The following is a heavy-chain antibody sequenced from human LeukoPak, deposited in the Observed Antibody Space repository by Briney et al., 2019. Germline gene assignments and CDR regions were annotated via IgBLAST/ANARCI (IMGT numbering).Heavy chain of an antibody. CDR3: ARAFCVGDCFVLHIYSDS. Sequence: SETLSLTCTVSGGSISGYYWTWIRQPPGKGLEWIGYVFYIGSTNYNPSLKSRVTISLDTSKNQFSLNLRSMKASDTAVYHCARAFCVGDCFVLHIYSDSWGLGTLVTVSS. CDR2: VFYIGST. CDR1: GGSISGYY. V-gene: IGHV4-59*08. D-gene: IGHD2-21*02. J-gene: IGHJ4*02.